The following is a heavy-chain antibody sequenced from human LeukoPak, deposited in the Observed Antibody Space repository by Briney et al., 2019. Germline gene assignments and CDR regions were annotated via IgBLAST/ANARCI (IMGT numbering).Heavy chain of an antibody. CDR1: EFTFEDYD. Sequence: GGSLRLSCAASEFTFEDYDMNWVRQAPGKGLEWVGRIKPAKTHGATADYGAPVKGKFTIARDDSTDRLFLQMNSLETEDTAVYFCAREGSLYGYHSFDSWGQGTLVTVST. CDR3: AREGSLYGYHSFDS. D-gene: IGHD5-18*01. V-gene: IGHV3-15*01. CDR2: IKPAKTHGATA. J-gene: IGHJ4*02.